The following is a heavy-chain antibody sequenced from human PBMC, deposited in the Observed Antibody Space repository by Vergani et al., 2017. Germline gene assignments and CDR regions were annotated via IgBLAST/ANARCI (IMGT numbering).Heavy chain of an antibody. D-gene: IGHD3-22*01. V-gene: IGHV5-10-1*01. CDR2: IDPSDSYT. CDR1: GYSFTSYW. Sequence: MQLVQSGPEVKKPGTSVKVSCKGSGYSFTSYWISWVRQMPGKGLEWMGRIDPSDSYTNYSPSFQGHVTISADKSISTAYLQWSSLKASDTAMYYCASHNYDSSGYYYRSGYYYYGMDVWGQGTTVTVSS. J-gene: IGHJ6*02. CDR3: ASHNYDSSGYYYRSGYYYYGMDV.